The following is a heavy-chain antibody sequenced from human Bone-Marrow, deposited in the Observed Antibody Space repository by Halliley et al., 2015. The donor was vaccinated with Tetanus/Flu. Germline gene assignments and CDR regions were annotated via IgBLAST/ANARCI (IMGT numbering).Heavy chain of an antibody. CDR2: IYHSANT. D-gene: IGHD1-20*01. CDR3: ARAINWNGHPYNFDS. V-gene: IGHV4-4*02. Sequence: TLSLTCAVSGGSITSSYWWTWVRQPPGKGLEWIGEIYHSANTNYNPSLKSRVIMSVDKSKNQFSLRLTSLTAADTAVYYCARAINWNGHPYNFDSWGQGTLVTVSA. CDR1: GGSITSSYW. J-gene: IGHJ4*02.